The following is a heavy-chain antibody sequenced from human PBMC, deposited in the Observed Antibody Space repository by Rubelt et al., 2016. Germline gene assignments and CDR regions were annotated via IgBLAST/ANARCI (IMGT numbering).Heavy chain of an antibody. CDR1: GGSFSGYY. V-gene: IGHV4-34*01. J-gene: IGHJ4*02. Sequence: QVQLQQWGAGLLKPSETLSLTCAVYGGSFSGYYWSWIRQPPGKGLEWIGEINHSGSTNYNPSLKSRVTISVDTSKNQFSLKLSSVTAADTAVYYCVRLRNIAAPIDYWGQGTLVTVSS. D-gene: IGHD6-6*01. CDR2: INHSGST. CDR3: VRLRNIAAPIDY.